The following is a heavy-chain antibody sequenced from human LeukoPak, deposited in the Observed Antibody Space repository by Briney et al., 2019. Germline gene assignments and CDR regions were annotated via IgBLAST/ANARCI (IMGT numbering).Heavy chain of an antibody. CDR1: GFTFDDYT. Sequence: PGGSLRLSCAASGFTFDDYTMHWVRQAPGKGLEWVSLISWDGGSTYYADSVKGRFTISRDNAKNSLYLQMNSLRAEDTAVYYCARETPRRGETRDGYRWGQGTLVTVSS. CDR3: ARETPRRGETRDGYR. CDR2: ISWDGGST. D-gene: IGHD5-24*01. V-gene: IGHV3-43*01. J-gene: IGHJ4*02.